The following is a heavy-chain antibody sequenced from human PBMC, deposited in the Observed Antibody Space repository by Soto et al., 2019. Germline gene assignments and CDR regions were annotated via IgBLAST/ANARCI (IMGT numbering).Heavy chain of an antibody. J-gene: IGHJ4*02. CDR1: GYSISSGYY. CDR3: VRVAGSASWYETDS. Sequence: LSLTCAVSGYSISSGYYWGWIRQPPGKGLEWLGTTYYGASSYYNPSLRSRITILLDASTNQLSLKLSSVTAADTAVYFCVRVAGSASWYETDSWGQGILVTVSS. D-gene: IGHD6-13*01. V-gene: IGHV4-38-2*01. CDR2: TYYGASS.